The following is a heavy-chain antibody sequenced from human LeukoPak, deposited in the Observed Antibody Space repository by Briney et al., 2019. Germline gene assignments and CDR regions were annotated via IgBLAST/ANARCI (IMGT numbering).Heavy chain of an antibody. V-gene: IGHV3-23*01. CDR2: ISGAGRSI. J-gene: IGHJ5*02. D-gene: IGHD3-9*01. CDR3: ARSDWFRGEETPT. Sequence: PGGSLRLSCAASGFSFSSYGMTWVRQAPGKGLEWVSVISGAGRSIYYADSVKGRFTISRDNSKNTLYLQMNSLRADDTAVYYCARSDWFRGEETPTWGQGTLVTVSS. CDR1: GFSFSSYG.